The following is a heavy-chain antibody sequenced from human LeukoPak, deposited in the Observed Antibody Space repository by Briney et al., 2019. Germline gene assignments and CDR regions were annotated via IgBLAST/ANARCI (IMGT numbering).Heavy chain of an antibody. CDR3: ARAGGVDYYGSGSYVFDY. D-gene: IGHD3-10*01. CDR2: INPNSGDT. Sequence: ASVTVSFKASAYTFTCYYMHWVRQAPGQGLEWMGWINPNSGDTNYAQKFQGRVTMNSDMSISTTYMDLSRLSSDDTAVYYCARAGGVDYYGSGSYVFDYWGQGTLVTVSS. CDR1: AYTFTCYY. V-gene: IGHV1-2*02. J-gene: IGHJ4*02.